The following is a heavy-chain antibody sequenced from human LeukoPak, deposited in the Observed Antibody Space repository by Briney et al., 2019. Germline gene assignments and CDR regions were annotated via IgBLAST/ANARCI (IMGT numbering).Heavy chain of an antibody. CDR3: AKQGYCSGGSCYPWYFDY. CDR2: ISGSGGST. D-gene: IGHD2-15*01. J-gene: IGHJ4*02. V-gene: IGHV3-23*01. CDR1: GFTFSSYA. Sequence: PGGSLRLSCAASGFTFSSYAMNWVRQAPGKGLEWVSTISGSGGSTYYADSVKGRFTISRDNSKNTLYLQMNSLRAGGTAVYHCAKQGYCSGGSCYPWYFDYWGQGTLVTVSS.